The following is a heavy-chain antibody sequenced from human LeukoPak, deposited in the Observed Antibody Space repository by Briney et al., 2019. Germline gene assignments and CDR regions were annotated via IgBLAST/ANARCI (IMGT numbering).Heavy chain of an antibody. Sequence: ASETLSLTCTVSGDSISGADYYWSWIRQPPGKGLEWTAYVYYSGSTYYNPSLKGRLTISVDTSKNQFSLKLNSVTAADTAVYYCARGGGGSSTVTTYWFDPWGQGALVTVSS. D-gene: IGHD4-17*01. CDR2: VYYSGST. CDR3: ARGGGGSSTVTTYWFDP. CDR1: GDSISGADYY. J-gene: IGHJ5*02. V-gene: IGHV4-30-4*01.